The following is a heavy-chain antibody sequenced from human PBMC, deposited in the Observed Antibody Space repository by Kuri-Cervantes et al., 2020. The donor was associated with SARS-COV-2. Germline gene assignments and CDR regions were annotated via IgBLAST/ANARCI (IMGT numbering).Heavy chain of an antibody. CDR3: AKVYCSGGSCYTLRHGPYYYYYYMDV. CDR1: GISFSYYW. D-gene: IGHD2-15*01. CDR2: IKQDGSEK. V-gene: IGHV3-7*01. Sequence: ETLSLTCEASGISFSYYWITWVRQTPGRGLEWVANIKQDGSEKYYVDSVKGRFTISRDNSKNTLYLQMNSLRAEDTAVYYCAKVYCSGGSCYTLRHGPYYYYYYMDVWGKGTTVTVSS. J-gene: IGHJ6*03.